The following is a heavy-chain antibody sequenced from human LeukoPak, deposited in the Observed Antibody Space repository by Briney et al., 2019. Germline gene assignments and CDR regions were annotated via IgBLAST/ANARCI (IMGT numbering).Heavy chain of an antibody. CDR1: GYTFTGYY. CDR2: INPNSGGT. CDR3: ARGYCSSTSCYNGMDV. Sequence: GASVKVSCKASGYTFTGYYMHWVRQAPGQGLEWMGWINPNSGGTNYAQKFQGRVTMTRDTSIGTAYMELSRLRSDDTAVYYCARGYCSSTSCYNGMDVWGQGTTVTVSS. V-gene: IGHV1-2*02. J-gene: IGHJ6*02. D-gene: IGHD2-2*02.